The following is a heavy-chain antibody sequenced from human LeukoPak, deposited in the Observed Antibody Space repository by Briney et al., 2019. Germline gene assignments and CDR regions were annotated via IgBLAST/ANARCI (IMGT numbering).Heavy chain of an antibody. V-gene: IGHV4-38-2*02. CDR3: ARAPYYYDSSGYYYVTFFDY. J-gene: IGHJ4*02. CDR1: GYSISSGYN. Sequence: SETLSLTCTVSGYSISSGYNWGWIRQPPGKGVEGIGSIYHSGSTYYNPSLKSRVTISVDTSKNQFSLKLSSVTAADTAVYYCARAPYYYDSSGYYYVTFFDYWGQGTLVTVSS. D-gene: IGHD3-22*01. CDR2: IYHSGST.